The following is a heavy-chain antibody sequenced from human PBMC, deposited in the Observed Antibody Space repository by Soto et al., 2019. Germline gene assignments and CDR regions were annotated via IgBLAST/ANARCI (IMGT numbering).Heavy chain of an antibody. CDR1: GGSISSYY. D-gene: IGHD3-3*01. J-gene: IGHJ5*02. CDR3: AREPSRYYDFWSGYYGGWFDP. V-gene: IGHV4-59*01. Sequence: SETLSLTCTVSGGSISSYYWSWIRQPPGKGLEWIGYIYYSGSTNYNPSLKSRVTISVDTSKNQFSLKLSSVTAADTAVYYCAREPSRYYDFWSGYYGGWFDPWGQGT. CDR2: IYYSGST.